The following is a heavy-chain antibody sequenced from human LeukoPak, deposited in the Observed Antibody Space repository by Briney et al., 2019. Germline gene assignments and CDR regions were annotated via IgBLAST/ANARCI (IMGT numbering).Heavy chain of an antibody. CDR2: VKYDGSTT. D-gene: IGHD3-9*01. CDR1: GFTFSSYA. J-gene: IGHJ4*02. CDR3: ARDLNWLLFDY. V-gene: IGHV3-74*01. Sequence: PGGSLRLSCAASGFTFSSYAVSWVRQAPGKGLEWVSRVKYDGSTTTYADSVRGRFTISRDNAKNILYLQMNSLRVEDTAVYYCARDLNWLLFDYWGQGTLVTVSS.